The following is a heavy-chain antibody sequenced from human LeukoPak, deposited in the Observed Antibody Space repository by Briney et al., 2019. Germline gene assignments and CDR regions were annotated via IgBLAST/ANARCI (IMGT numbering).Heavy chain of an antibody. Sequence: ASVKVSCKASGYTFTTYYMHWVRQAPGQGLEWMGIINPSGGSTSYAQKFQGRVTMTRDTSTSTVYMELSSLRSEDTAVYYCASRDGYNYQSPSIDYYYYGMDVWGQGTTVTVSS. D-gene: IGHD5-24*01. CDR2: INPSGGST. J-gene: IGHJ6*02. V-gene: IGHV1-46*01. CDR1: GYTFTTYY. CDR3: ASRDGYNYQSPSIDYYYYGMDV.